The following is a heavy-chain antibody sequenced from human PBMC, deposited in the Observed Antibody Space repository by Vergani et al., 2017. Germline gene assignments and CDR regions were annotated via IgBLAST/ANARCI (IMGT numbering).Heavy chain of an antibody. CDR1: GFTFSSYG. V-gene: IGHV3-30*02. CDR2: IQYDGSNK. Sequence: VHLLESGGGLVQSGGSLRLSCAASGFTFSSYGMHWVRQAPGKGLEWVAFIQYDGSNKYYADSVKGRFTISRDNSKNTLYLQMNSLRTEDTAVYYCAKDLGSSTWWGWFDPWGQGTLVTVSS. J-gene: IGHJ5*02. D-gene: IGHD6-13*01. CDR3: AKDLGSSTWWGWFDP.